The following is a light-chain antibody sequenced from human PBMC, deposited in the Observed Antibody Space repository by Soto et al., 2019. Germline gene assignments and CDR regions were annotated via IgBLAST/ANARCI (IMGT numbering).Light chain of an antibody. CDR3: LQHNSYPIT. V-gene: IGKV1-17*03. CDR2: AAS. J-gene: IGKJ5*01. CDR1: QGITTY. Sequence: DIQMTQSPSAMSASVGDRVTITCRASQGITTYLAWFQQNPGKAPKRLIYAASSLRSGVPSRFSGSGSGTEFPLTISSLQPEYFATYYCLQHNSYPITFGQGTRLEIK.